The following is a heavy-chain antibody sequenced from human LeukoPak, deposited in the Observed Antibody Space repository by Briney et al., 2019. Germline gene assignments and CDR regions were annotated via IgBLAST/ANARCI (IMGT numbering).Heavy chain of an antibody. CDR2: ISGDSNYI. Sequence: GGSLRLSCAVSGFIFSDYSMSWVRQAPGKGLEWVSSISGDSNYIYYRDSLRGRFTISRDNAKNLLFLQMISLRVEDTAVYYCNKQLGCGRSRCPPLDPRGQGTLVTVSS. J-gene: IGHJ5*02. D-gene: IGHD2-2*01. V-gene: IGHV3-21*01. CDR3: NKQLGCGRSRCPPLDP. CDR1: GFIFSDYS.